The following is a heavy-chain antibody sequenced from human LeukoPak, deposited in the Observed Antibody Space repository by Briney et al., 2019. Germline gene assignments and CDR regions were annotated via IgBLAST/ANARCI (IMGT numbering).Heavy chain of an antibody. CDR2: ISSSGSTI. J-gene: IGHJ6*03. V-gene: IGHV3-48*03. CDR3: ARDPYSGGYGAYYYYYMDV. CDR1: GFTFSSYE. D-gene: IGHD6-19*01. Sequence: GGSLRLSCAASGFTFSSYEMHWVRQAPGKGLEWVSYISSSGSTIKYADSVKGRFTISRDNAKTSLYLQMNNLRADDTAVYYCARDPYSGGYGAYYYYYMDVWGKGTTVTVSS.